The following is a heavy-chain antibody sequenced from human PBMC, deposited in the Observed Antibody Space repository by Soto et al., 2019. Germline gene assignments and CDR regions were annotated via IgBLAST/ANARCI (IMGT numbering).Heavy chain of an antibody. V-gene: IGHV3-33*01. CDR2: IWYDGSNK. D-gene: IGHD3-9*01. CDR1: GFTFSSYG. Sequence: PGGSLRLSCAASGFTFSSYGMHWVRQAPGKGLEWVAVIWYDGSNKYYADSVKGRFTISRDNSKNTLYLQMNSLRAEDTAVYYCARARQYDILTGYWEHGAFDIWGQGTMVTVSS. J-gene: IGHJ3*02. CDR3: ARARQYDILTGYWEHGAFDI.